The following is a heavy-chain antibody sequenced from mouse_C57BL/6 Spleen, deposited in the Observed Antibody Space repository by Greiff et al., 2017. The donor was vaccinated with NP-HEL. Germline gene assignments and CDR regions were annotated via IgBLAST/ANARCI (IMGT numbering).Heavy chain of an antibody. CDR3: ARRFITTVRYFDV. CDR1: GYAFRSYW. V-gene: IGHV1-80*01. D-gene: IGHD1-1*01. CDR2: IYPGDGDT. Sequence: QVQLQQSGAELVKPGASVKISCKASGYAFRSYWMNWVKQRPGKGLEWIGQIYPGDGDTNYNGKFKGKATLTADKSSSTAYMQLSSLTSEDSAVYFCARRFITTVRYFDVWGTGTTVTVSS. J-gene: IGHJ1*03.